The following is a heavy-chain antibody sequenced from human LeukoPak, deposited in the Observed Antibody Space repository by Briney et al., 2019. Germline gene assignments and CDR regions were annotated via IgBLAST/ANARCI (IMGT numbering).Heavy chain of an antibody. CDR1: GGSFSGYY. CDR2: INHSGST. Sequence: SETLSLTCAVYGGSFSGYYWSWIRQPSGKGLEWIGEINHSGSTNYNPSLKSRVTTSVDTSKNQFSLKLNSVTAADTAVYYCARTNTVFYYFDYWGQGNLITVAS. J-gene: IGHJ4*02. D-gene: IGHD1/OR15-1a*01. V-gene: IGHV4-34*01. CDR3: ARTNTVFYYFDY.